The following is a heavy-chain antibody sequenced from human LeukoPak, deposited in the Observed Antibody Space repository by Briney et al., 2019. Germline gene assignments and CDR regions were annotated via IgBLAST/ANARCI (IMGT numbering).Heavy chain of an antibody. J-gene: IGHJ4*02. D-gene: IGHD6-19*01. CDR3: ARLGGSGWSLDY. CDR2: ISGSGGST. CDR1: GFTFSSYA. Sequence: GGSLRLSCAASGFTFSSYAMSWVRQAPGKGLEWVSVISGSGGSTYYADSVKGRFSISRDNSKNTLYLQMNSLRAEDTAVYYCARLGGSGWSLDYWGQGTLVTVSS. V-gene: IGHV3-23*01.